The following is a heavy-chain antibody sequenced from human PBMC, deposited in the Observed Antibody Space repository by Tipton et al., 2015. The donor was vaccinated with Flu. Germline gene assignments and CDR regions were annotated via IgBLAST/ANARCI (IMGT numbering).Heavy chain of an antibody. CDR2: ISAYNGNT. V-gene: IGHV1-18*01. J-gene: IGHJ4*02. Sequence: QVQLVQSGAEVKKPGASVKVSCKASGYTFTSYGISWVRQAPGQGLEWMGWISAYNGNTNYAQKLQGRVTMTTDTSTSIAYMELRSLRSDDTAVYYCARDRPGYYDSSGYYRYFDYWGQGTLVTVSS. D-gene: IGHD3-22*01. CDR3: ARDRPGYYDSSGYYRYFDY. CDR1: GYTFTSYG.